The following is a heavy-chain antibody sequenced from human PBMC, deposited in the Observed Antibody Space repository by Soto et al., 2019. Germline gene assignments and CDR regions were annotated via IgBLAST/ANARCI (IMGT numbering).Heavy chain of an antibody. Sequence: QVQLVQSGAEVKKPGASVKVSCKASGYSFITYGISWVRQAPGQGLEWMGWISTYNGHTNYAQKLQGRITMTTDTSTTTGYMELRSMRSDDTAVYYCARDRPTSSIRARDYYYAMDVWGQGTTVTVSS. CDR3: ARDRPTSSIRARDYYYAMDV. CDR2: ISTYNGHT. D-gene: IGHD6-6*01. J-gene: IGHJ6*02. V-gene: IGHV1-18*01. CDR1: GYSFITYG.